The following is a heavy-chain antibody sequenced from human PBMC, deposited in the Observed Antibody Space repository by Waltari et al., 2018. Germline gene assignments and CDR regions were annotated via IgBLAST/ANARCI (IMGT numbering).Heavy chain of an antibody. CDR1: GFTFSSYW. V-gene: IGHV3-7*01. Sequence: EVQLVESGGGLVQPGGSLRLSCAASGFTFSSYWMSWVRQAPGKGVELVANIKQVGSEKNYVDSVKGRFTISRDNAKNSLYRQMNSLRAEDTAVYYCARDHPYYDILTGYTLFDYWGQGTLVTVSS. CDR3: ARDHPYYDILTGYTLFDY. J-gene: IGHJ4*02. D-gene: IGHD3-9*01. CDR2: IKQVGSEK.